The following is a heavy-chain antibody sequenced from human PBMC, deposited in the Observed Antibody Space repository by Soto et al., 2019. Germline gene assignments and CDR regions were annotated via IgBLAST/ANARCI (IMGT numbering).Heavy chain of an antibody. V-gene: IGHV5-51*01. CDR2: IYPGDSDT. CDR1: GYSFTSYW. J-gene: IGHJ5*02. Sequence: GESLKISCKGSGYSFTSYWIGWVRQMPGKGLEWMGIIYPGDSDTRYSPSFQGQVTISADKSISTAYLQWSSLKASDTAMYYCARRAYSSSSKEYWFDPWGQGTLVTVSS. CDR3: ARRAYSSSSKEYWFDP. D-gene: IGHD6-6*01.